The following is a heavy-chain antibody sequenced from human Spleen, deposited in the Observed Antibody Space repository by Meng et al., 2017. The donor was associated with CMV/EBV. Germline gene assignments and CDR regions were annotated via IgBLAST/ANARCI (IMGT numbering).Heavy chain of an antibody. D-gene: IGHD3-22*01. CDR3: ARALQVTSPNFYDSTGYYFDLDYFDN. CDR2: INPNSGGT. J-gene: IGHJ4*02. CDR1: GYTFTGYY. Sequence: ASVKVSCKASGYTFTGYYIHWMQQAPGRGLEWMGWINPNSGGTHYPHTFQGRVTMTRDTSISTAYMELSSLRSDDTAVYYCARALQVTSPNFYDSTGYYFDLDYFDNWGQGTLVTVSS. V-gene: IGHV1-2*02.